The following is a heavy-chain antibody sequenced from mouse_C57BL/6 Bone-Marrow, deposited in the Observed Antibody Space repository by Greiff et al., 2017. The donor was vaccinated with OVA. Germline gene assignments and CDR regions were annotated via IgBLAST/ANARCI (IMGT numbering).Heavy chain of an antibody. CDR1: GFNIKDYY. Sequence: EVQLVESGAELVKPGASVKLSCTASGFNIKDYYMHWVKQRTEQGLEWIGRIDPEDGETKYAPKFQGNATITADTSSNTAYLQLSSLTSEDTAVYYCASITTVVARARDYWGQGTSVTVSS. J-gene: IGHJ4*01. V-gene: IGHV14-2*01. CDR3: ASITTVVARARDY. CDR2: IDPEDGET. D-gene: IGHD1-1*01.